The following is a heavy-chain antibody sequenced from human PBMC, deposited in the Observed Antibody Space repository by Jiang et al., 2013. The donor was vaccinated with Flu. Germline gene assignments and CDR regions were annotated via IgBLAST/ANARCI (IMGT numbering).Heavy chain of an antibody. D-gene: IGHD2-15*01. J-gene: IGHJ4*02. CDR1: GYSFTNFW. V-gene: IGHV5-51*03. Sequence: GAEVKKPGESLKISCKASGYSFTNFWVGWVRQMPGKGLEWMGFIYPGDSDTRYSPSFQGQVTISAEKSSSTAYLQWSSLKASDTAMYYCARLGYSSLSRKSRPFDYWGQGTLVTVST. CDR3: ARLGYSSLSRKSRPFDY. CDR2: IYPGDSDT.